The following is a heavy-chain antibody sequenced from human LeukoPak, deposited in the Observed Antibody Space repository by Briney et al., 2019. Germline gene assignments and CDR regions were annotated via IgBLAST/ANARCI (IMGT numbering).Heavy chain of an antibody. CDR2: ISSSGSTI. CDR1: GFNVSNNY. Sequence: GGSLRLSCAASGFNVSNNYVSWVRQAPGKGLEWVSYISSSGSTIYYADSVKGRFTISRDNAKNSLYLQMSSLRAEDTAMYYCARDRYSGSYPLDYWGQGTLVTVSS. CDR3: ARDRYSGSYPLDY. D-gene: IGHD1-26*01. J-gene: IGHJ4*02. V-gene: IGHV3-11*01.